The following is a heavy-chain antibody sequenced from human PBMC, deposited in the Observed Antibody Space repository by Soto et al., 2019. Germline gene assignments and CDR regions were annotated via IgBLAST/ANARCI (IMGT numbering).Heavy chain of an antibody. CDR1: GVSFSGYY. J-gene: IGHJ4*02. CDR2: INHSGIT. Sequence: QVQLQQWGAGLLKPSETLSLTCAVYGVSFSGYYWSWIRQPPGKGLEWIGEINHSGITNYNPSLKSRVTRSVDTSNNQFSLKLSSVTAADTAVYDCARGRAAAEYVFAYWGQGTLVTVSS. V-gene: IGHV4-34*01. CDR3: ARGRAAAEYVFAY. D-gene: IGHD6-13*01.